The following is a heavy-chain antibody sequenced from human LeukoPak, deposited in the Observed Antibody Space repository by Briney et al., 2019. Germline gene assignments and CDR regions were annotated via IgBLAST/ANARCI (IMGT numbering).Heavy chain of an antibody. D-gene: IGHD3-16*02. V-gene: IGHV3-48*01. J-gene: IGHJ4*02. Sequence: GGSLRLSCAASEFTFSSYSMNWVRQAPGKGLEWVSYITNSGDSKSYADSVKGRFTISRDNTKNSLYLQMNGLRAEDTAVYYCARSHDHLWGNYPDYWGQGTLVTVSS. CDR2: ITNSGDSK. CDR3: ARSHDHLWGNYPDY. CDR1: EFTFSSYS.